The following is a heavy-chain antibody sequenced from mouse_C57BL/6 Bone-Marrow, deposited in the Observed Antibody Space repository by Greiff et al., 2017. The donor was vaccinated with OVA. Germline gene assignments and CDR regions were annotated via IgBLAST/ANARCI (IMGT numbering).Heavy chain of an antibody. CDR3: TRSRRIYGSGNAMDY. D-gene: IGHD1-1*01. CDR1: GYTFTSYD. V-gene: IGHV1-85*01. J-gene: IGHJ4*01. Sequence: QVQLQQSGPELVKPGASVKLSCKASGYTFTSYDINWVKQRPGQGLEWIGWIYPRDGSTKYNEKFKGKATLTVDTSSSTAYMELHSLTSEDSAVYFSTRSRRIYGSGNAMDYWGQGTTVTVSS. CDR2: IYPRDGST.